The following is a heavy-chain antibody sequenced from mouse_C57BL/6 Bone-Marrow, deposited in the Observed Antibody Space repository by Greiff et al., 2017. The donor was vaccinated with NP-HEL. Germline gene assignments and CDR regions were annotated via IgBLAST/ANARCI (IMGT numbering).Heavy chain of an antibody. V-gene: IGHV3-6*01. CDR3: ARDDYGSHFDY. CDR1: GYSITSGYY. D-gene: IGHD1-1*01. J-gene: IGHJ2*01. Sequence: EVKVEESGPGLVKPSQSLSLTCSVTGYSITSGYYWNWIRQFPGNKLEWMGYISYDGSNNYNPSLKNRISITRDTSKNQFFLKLNSVTTEDTATYYCARDDYGSHFDYWGQGTTLTVSS. CDR2: ISYDGSN.